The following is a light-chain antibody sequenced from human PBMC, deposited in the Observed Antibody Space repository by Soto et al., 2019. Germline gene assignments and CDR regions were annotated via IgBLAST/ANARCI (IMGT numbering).Light chain of an antibody. CDR1: QSISSY. J-gene: IGKJ1*01. V-gene: IGKV1-39*01. Sequence: DIQITQSPSSLSAAVGDRVTITFRASQSISSYLNWYQQKPGKAPKLLIYAASSLQSGVPSRFSGSGSGTDFTLTISSLQPDDFATYYCQQSYSTPTFGQGTKVDIK. CDR3: QQSYSTPT. CDR2: AAS.